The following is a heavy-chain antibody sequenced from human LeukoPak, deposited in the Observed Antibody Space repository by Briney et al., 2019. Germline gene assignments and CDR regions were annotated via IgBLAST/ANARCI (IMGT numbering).Heavy chain of an antibody. Sequence: GGSLRLSCAASGFTFSSYGMHWVRQAPGKGLEYVSAISTNGGSTYYVNSVKGRFTISRDNSKNTSYLQMGSLRTEDMAVYYCARDGETGQFDYWGQGTLVTVSS. V-gene: IGHV3-64*01. CDR1: GFTFSSYG. D-gene: IGHD3-10*01. J-gene: IGHJ4*02. CDR3: ARDGETGQFDY. CDR2: ISTNGGST.